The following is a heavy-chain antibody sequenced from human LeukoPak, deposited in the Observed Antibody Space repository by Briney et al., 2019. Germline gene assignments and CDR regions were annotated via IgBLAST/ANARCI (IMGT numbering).Heavy chain of an antibody. Sequence: RPSETLSLTCTVSSDSMSIYYWRWIRQPPGKALEWVGYVYYTGSTNYKPSLKSRVTTLVDMSKNQFSLKLNSVTAADTGVYNCARVGGIPRDDTFDTWGQETVVTVSS. J-gene: IGHJ3*02. CDR3: ARVGGIPRDDTFDT. CDR2: VYYTGST. D-gene: IGHD3-10*01. V-gene: IGHV4-59*01. CDR1: SDSMSIYY.